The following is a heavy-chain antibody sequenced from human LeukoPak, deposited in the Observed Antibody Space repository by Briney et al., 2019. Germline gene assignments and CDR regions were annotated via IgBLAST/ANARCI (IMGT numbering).Heavy chain of an antibody. CDR1: GFTFSSYS. D-gene: IGHD6-13*01. J-gene: IGHJ6*02. CDR2: ISYDGSNK. V-gene: IGHV3-30*18. Sequence: GGSLRLSCAASGFTFSSYSMNWVRQAPGKGLEWVAVISYDGSNKYYADSVKGRFTISRDNSKNTLYLQMNSLRAEDTAVYYCAKDESSSWKGHGMDVWGQGTTVTVSS. CDR3: AKDESSSWKGHGMDV.